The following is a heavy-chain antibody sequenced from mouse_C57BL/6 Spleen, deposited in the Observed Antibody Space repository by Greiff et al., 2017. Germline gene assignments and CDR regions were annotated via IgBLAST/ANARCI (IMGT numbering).Heavy chain of an antibody. D-gene: IGHD1-2*01. CDR1: GYTFTSYW. V-gene: IGHV1-53*01. CDR3: ARPFTTAFYAMDY. J-gene: IGHJ4*01. Sequence: VQLQQPGTELVKPGASVKLSCKASGYTFTSYWMHWVKQRPGQGLEWIGNINPSNGGTNYNEKFKSKATLTVDKSSSTAYMQLSSLTSEDSAVYYCARPFTTAFYAMDYWGQGTSVTVSS. CDR2: INPSNGGT.